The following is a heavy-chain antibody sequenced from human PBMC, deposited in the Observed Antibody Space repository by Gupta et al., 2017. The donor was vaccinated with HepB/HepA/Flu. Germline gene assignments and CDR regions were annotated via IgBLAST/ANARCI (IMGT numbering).Heavy chain of an antibody. CDR2: IKQDGSEK. CDR3: ARDGPQNAANPYYYYGMDV. J-gene: IGHJ6*04. Sequence: EVQLVESGGTLVQPGGSLRLSCAVSGFTFSYHWMGWVRQAPGKGLEWVANIKQDGSEKHYVDSVKGRFTISRDNAKNSLYLEMNSLRAEDTAVYYCARDGPQNAANPYYYYGMDVWGEGTTVTVSS. D-gene: IGHD2-15*01. V-gene: IGHV3-7*01. CDR1: GFTFSYHW.